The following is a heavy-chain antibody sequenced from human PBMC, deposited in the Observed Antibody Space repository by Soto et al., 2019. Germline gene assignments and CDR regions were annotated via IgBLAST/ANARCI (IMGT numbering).Heavy chain of an antibody. D-gene: IGHD2-2*01. CDR2: INPNSGGT. V-gene: IGHV1-2*04. CDR1: GCTFTGYY. J-gene: IGHJ3*02. CDR3: ARDLDATYASTRGAFDI. Sequence: ASVKVSCKASGCTFTGYYMHWVRQAPGQGREWMGWINPNSGGTNYAQKFQGWVTMTRDTSISTAYMELSRLRSDGTAVYYCARDLDATYASTRGAFDIWGQGTMVTVSS.